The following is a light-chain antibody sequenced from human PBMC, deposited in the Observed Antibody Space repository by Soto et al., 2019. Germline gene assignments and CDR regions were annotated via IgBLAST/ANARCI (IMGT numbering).Light chain of an antibody. J-gene: IGKJ1*01. CDR3: QQYHGYSLT. Sequence: DIHITHSPSTLSASVLYIFTITCLASQTISFSLAWYQQKPGKAPKLLIYDASTLQSGVPSRFSGSESGTEFILTISGLQPDDFATYYCQQYHGYSLTFGQGTKVDIK. CDR1: QTISFS. CDR2: DAS. V-gene: IGKV1-5*01.